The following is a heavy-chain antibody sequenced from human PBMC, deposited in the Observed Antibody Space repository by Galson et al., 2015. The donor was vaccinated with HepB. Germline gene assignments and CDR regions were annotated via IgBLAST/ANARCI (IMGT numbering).Heavy chain of an antibody. Sequence: SLRLYCAASGLTVSSNYMSWVRQAPGKGLEWVSVIYSGGSTYYADSVKGRFTISRDNSKNTLYLQMNSLRAEDTAVYYCARLDIVATITYAFDIWGQGTMVTVSS. CDR2: IYSGGST. D-gene: IGHD5-12*01. CDR3: ARLDIVATITYAFDI. J-gene: IGHJ3*02. V-gene: IGHV3-66*01. CDR1: GLTVSSNY.